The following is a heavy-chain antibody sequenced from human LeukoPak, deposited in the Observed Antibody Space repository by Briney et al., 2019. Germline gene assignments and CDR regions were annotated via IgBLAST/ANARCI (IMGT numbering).Heavy chain of an antibody. D-gene: IGHD6-13*01. CDR3: ARGPYGAAGGGEYFQH. J-gene: IGHJ1*01. CDR1: GFTFSSYE. CDR2: ISSSGSSI. Sequence: GGSLRLSCAASGFTFSSYEKNWVCKAQGKGQELDSFISSSGSSIYYDDTVKGLFTISRDNDKNSLYLQMNGPRAEDTAVYYWARGPYGAAGGGEYFQHWGQGTLVTVSS. V-gene: IGHV3-48*03.